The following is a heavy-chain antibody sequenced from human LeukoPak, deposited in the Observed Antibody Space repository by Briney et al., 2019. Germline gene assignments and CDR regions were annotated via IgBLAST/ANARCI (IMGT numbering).Heavy chain of an antibody. V-gene: IGHV3-33*01. J-gene: IGHJ4*02. CDR3: ARDFYYDSSGYQGGYFDY. Sequence: GRSLRLSCAASGFTFSSYGMHWVRQAPGKGLEWVAVIWYDGSNKYYADSVKGRFTISRDNSKNTLYLQMNSLRAEDTAVYYCARDFYYDSSGYQGGYFDYWGQGTLVTVSS. D-gene: IGHD3-22*01. CDR2: IWYDGSNK. CDR1: GFTFSSYG.